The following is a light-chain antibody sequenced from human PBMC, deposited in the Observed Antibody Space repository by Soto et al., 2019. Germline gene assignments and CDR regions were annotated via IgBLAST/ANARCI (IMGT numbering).Light chain of an antibody. Sequence: DIQMTQSPSSLSASVGDRVTITCRASQSISSYLNLYQQKPGKAPKLLIYAASSLQSGVPSRFSGNGSGTDFTLTISSLQPEDFATYFCQQSYSTLYTFGQGTKLEIK. CDR1: QSISSY. CDR2: AAS. J-gene: IGKJ2*01. CDR3: QQSYSTLYT. V-gene: IGKV1-39*01.